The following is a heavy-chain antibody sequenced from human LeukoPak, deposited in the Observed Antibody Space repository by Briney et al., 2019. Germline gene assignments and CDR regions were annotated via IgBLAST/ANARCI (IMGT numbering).Heavy chain of an antibody. J-gene: IGHJ6*03. CDR2: IYYSGST. CDR3: TRGQFQLPFYYMDV. D-gene: IGHD2-2*01. CDR1: GGSISSYY. V-gene: IGHV4-59*01. Sequence: SETLSLTCTVSGGSISSYYWSWIRQPPGKGLEWIGYIYYSGSTNYNPSLKSRVTISVDTSKNQFSLKLSSVTAADTAVYYCTRGQFQLPFYYMDVWGKGTTVTVSS.